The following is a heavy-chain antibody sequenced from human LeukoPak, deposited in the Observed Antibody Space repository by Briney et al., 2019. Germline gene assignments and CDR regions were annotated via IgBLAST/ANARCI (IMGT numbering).Heavy chain of an antibody. J-gene: IGHJ5*02. D-gene: IGHD6-19*01. V-gene: IGHV4-59*01. CDR1: GASICSSY. CDR3: ARGQPQRYSSGWYVNWFDP. CDR2: LYYSGTT. Sequence: SETLSLTCTVSGASICSSYWLWLRQPPGKGRVWIGYLYYSGTTKYNPSLKSRVTISVDTSTNQFSLKVNSVAAADTAVYYCARGQPQRYSSGWYVNWFDPWGQGILVTVSS.